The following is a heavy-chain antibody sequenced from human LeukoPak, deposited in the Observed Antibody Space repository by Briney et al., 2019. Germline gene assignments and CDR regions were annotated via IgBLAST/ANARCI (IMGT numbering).Heavy chain of an antibody. V-gene: IGHV3-30*03. CDR1: GFTFSSYS. CDR3: TGDVYQH. D-gene: IGHD1-14*01. CDR2: ISNDGTHK. Sequence: GGSLRLSCAASGFTFSSYSMHWVRQDPGKGLEWVAIISNDGTHKFYADSVKGRFTISRDNSKNTLYLQMNSLRTEDTAVYYCTGDVYQHWGQGTLVTVS. J-gene: IGHJ1*01.